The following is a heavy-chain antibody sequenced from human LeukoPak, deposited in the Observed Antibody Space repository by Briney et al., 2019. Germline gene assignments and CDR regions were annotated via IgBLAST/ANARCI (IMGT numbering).Heavy chain of an antibody. D-gene: IGHD2-21*02. CDR2: ISSNGGST. Sequence: GGSLRLSCAASGFTFTSYAMHWVRQAPGKGLEYVSAISSNGGSTYYANSVKGRFTISRDNSKNSLYLQMGSLRPEDMAVYYCARDLVVVVTAIYYYYGLDAWGQGTTVTVS. CDR3: ARDLVVVVTAIYYYYGLDA. CDR1: GFTFTSYA. J-gene: IGHJ6*02. V-gene: IGHV3-64*01.